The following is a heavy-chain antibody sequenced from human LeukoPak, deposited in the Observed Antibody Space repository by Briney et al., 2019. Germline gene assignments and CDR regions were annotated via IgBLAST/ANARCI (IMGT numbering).Heavy chain of an antibody. J-gene: IGHJ4*02. Sequence: GGSLRLSCAASGFTFSDYYMSWIRQAPGKGLEWVSAISGSGGSTYYADSVKGRFTISRDNAKNSLYLQMNSLRAEDTAVYYCARDPDYYDSSGYYYWGQGTLVTVSS. CDR3: ARDPDYYDSSGYYY. D-gene: IGHD3-22*01. CDR1: GFTFSDYY. CDR2: ISGSGGST. V-gene: IGHV3-11*04.